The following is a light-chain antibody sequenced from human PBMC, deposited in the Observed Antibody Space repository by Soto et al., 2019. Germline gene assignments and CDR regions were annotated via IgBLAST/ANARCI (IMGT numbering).Light chain of an antibody. CDR3: QQYGSSPYT. J-gene: IGKJ2*01. Sequence: EIVLTQSPGTLSLSPGERATLSCRASQSVGDNYLAWYQQKPGQAPRLLIYGASSRATGIPDRFTGGGSGTDFTLTISDPEPEDFAVYYCQQYGSSPYTFGQGTKVDIK. CDR1: QSVGDNY. V-gene: IGKV3-20*01. CDR2: GAS.